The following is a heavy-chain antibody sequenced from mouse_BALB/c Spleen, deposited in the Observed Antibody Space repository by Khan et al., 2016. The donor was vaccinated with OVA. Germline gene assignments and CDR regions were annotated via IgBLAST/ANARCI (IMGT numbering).Heavy chain of an antibody. Sequence: EVELVESGTVLARPGASVKMSCKASGYSFTSYWMHWVKQRPGQGLEWIGAIYPGNSDTRYNQKFKGKAKLTAVTSASTAYMELSSLTNEDSAVYYCTGSYDSYYFDYWGQGTTLTVSS. V-gene: IGHV1-5*01. J-gene: IGHJ2*01. CDR2: IYPGNSDT. D-gene: IGHD2-4*01. CDR3: TGSYDSYYFDY. CDR1: GYSFTSYW.